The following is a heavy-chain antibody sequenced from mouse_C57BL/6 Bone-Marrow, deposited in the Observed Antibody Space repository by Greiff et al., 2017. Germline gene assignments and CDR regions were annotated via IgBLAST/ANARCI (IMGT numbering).Heavy chain of an antibody. D-gene: IGHD2-4*01. CDR3: ANSSDYDDYTMDY. Sequence: VQLQQPGAELVKPGASVKLSCKASGYTFTNYWMHWVKQRPGQGLEWIGMMHPNGGSPDYNEKFKSEATLSVDKSSRTAYMELSSLTSEDSAVYYCANSSDYDDYTMDYGGQGTSVTVSS. CDR1: GYTFTNYW. J-gene: IGHJ4*01. V-gene: IGHV1-64*01. CDR2: MHPNGGSP.